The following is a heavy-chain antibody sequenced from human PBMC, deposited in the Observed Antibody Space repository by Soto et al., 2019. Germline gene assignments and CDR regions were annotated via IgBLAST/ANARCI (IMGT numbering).Heavy chain of an antibody. D-gene: IGHD1-26*01. J-gene: IGHJ6*02. CDR1: GGSISSSNW. Sequence: QVQLQESGPGLVKPSGTLSLTCAVSGGSISSSNWWSWVRQPPGKWLEWIGEIYHSGITNYNPSLKSRVTISVDKSKTQFSLKLSSVTAADTAVYYCARVSGSYYYGMDAWGQGTTVTVSS. V-gene: IGHV4-4*02. CDR3: ARVSGSYYYGMDA. CDR2: IYHSGIT.